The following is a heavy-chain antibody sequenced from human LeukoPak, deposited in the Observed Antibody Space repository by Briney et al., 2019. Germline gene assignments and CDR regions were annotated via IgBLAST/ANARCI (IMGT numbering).Heavy chain of an antibody. Sequence: ASVRVSCKASGYTFTAYYLHWVRQAPGQGPEWMGWINPNSGGTNYAQKFKGWVTLTRDTSINTTYMELSRLASDVTAVYFCARGTPGSYLGYWGQGTLVTVSS. CDR3: ARGTPGSYLGY. J-gene: IGHJ4*02. V-gene: IGHV1-2*04. CDR1: GYTFTAYY. D-gene: IGHD3-16*02. CDR2: INPNSGGT.